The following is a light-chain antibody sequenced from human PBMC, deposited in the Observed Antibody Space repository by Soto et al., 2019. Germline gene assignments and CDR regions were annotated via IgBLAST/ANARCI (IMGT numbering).Light chain of an antibody. J-gene: IGKJ1*01. Sequence: EILLTQSPATLSLSPGERATLSCRASQSVRSNLAWYQQIPGQAPRLLIYDASTRATGIPGRFSGSGSGTDFTLIISNLEPEDFAVYYCQQHSSSPWTFGQGAKVEFK. CDR1: QSVRSN. CDR3: QQHSSSPWT. V-gene: IGKV3-11*01. CDR2: DAS.